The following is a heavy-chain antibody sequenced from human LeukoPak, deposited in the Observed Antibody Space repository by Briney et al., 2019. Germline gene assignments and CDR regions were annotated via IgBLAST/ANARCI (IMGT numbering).Heavy chain of an antibody. CDR1: GFMFDEYA. CDR3: AKDILKVVGLPDY. V-gene: IGHV3-9*01. D-gene: IGHD3-22*01. Sequence: GGSLRLSCAASGFMFDEYAMHWVRQPPGKGLEWVSGISWNSGTIEYADSVKGRFTVSRDNAKNSLYLQMNSPRVEDTALYYCAKDILKVVGLPDYWGQGTLVTVSS. J-gene: IGHJ4*02. CDR2: ISWNSGTI.